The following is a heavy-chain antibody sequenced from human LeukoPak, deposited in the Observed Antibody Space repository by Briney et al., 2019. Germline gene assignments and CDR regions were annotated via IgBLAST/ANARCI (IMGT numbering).Heavy chain of an antibody. J-gene: IGHJ4*02. Sequence: SETLSLTCTVSGGSISSYYWSWIRQPPGKGLEWIGYIYYSGSTNYNPSLKSRVTISVKTSKNQFSLKLSSVTAADTAVYYCARHIYYYDSSGYGYWGQGTLVTVSS. V-gene: IGHV4-59*08. D-gene: IGHD3-22*01. CDR2: IYYSGST. CDR3: ARHIYYYDSSGYGY. CDR1: GGSISSYY.